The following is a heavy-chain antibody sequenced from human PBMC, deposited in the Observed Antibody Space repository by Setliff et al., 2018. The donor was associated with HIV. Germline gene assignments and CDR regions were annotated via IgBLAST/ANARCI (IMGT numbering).Heavy chain of an antibody. CDR3: AKKTAAYTSGSWLHY. CDR1: GFTFSSYW. V-gene: IGHV3-74*01. D-gene: IGHD3-10*01. CDR2: INSDGSST. Sequence: GGSLRLSCAASGFTFSSYWMHWVRQPPGKGLVWVSRINSDGSSTSYADSVKGRFTISRDAAKNTLYLQMNSLRAEDTAVYYCAKKTAAYTSGSWLHYWGQGTLVTVSS. J-gene: IGHJ4*02.